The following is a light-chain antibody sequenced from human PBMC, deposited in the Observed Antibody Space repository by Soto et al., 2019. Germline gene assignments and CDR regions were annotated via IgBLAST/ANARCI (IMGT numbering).Light chain of an antibody. CDR1: QSVLYSSNNKNY. CDR2: WAS. Sequence: DIVMTQSPDSLAVSLGERATINCKSSQSVLYSSNNKNYLAWYQQKPGQPPKLLVYWASTRESGVPDRFSGSGSGTDFTLTISSLQAEDVAVYFCQQDYSGQWTFGQGTKVEIK. CDR3: QQDYSGQWT. J-gene: IGKJ1*01. V-gene: IGKV4-1*01.